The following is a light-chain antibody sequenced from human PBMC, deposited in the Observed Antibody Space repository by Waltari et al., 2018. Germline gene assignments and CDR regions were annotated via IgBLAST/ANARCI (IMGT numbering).Light chain of an antibody. Sequence: DIQMTQSPSSVSASAGDRVTITCRASQDVSNWLAWYQQKPGKAPKFLIYAASSLQRRVPSRFSGSGSGTDFTLTIGSLQPDDFATYYCQQANTFPYTFGQGTKVEIK. CDR1: QDVSNW. V-gene: IGKV1-12*01. J-gene: IGKJ2*01. CDR3: QQANTFPYT. CDR2: AAS.